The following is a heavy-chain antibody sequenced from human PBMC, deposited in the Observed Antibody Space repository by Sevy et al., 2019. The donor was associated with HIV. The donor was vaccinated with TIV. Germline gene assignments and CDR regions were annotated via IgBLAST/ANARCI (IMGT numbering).Heavy chain of an antibody. CDR3: ALERLSSDVAEYFQN. CDR1: GFTFSRYS. Sequence: GGSLRLSCAASGFTFSRYSMHWVRQAPGKGLEWVDTISFDASNKHYADSVKGRFTISRDNFQNSLFLQMNSLRPEDTAVYYCALERLSSDVAEYFQNWGQGTLVTVSS. V-gene: IGHV3-30*04. CDR2: ISFDASNK. J-gene: IGHJ1*01. D-gene: IGHD1-1*01.